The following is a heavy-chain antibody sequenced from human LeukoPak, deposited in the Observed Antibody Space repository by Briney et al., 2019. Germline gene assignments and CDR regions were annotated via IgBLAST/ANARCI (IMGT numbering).Heavy chain of an antibody. CDR1: GGTFSSYA. CDR2: IIPIFGTA. CDR3: ARETVTNGWFDP. V-gene: IGHV1-69*13. Sequence: SVKVSCKASGGTFSSYAISWVRQAPGQGLEWMGGIIPIFGTANYAQKFQGRVTITADGSTSTAYMELSSLRSEDTAVYYCARETVTNGWFDPWGQGTLVTVSS. J-gene: IGHJ5*02. D-gene: IGHD4-17*01.